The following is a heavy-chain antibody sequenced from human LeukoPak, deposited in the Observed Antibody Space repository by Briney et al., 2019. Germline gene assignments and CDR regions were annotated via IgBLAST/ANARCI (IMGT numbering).Heavy chain of an antibody. V-gene: IGHV3-53*01. CDR3: TTVDRLDY. Sequence: PGGSLRLSCAASGFTVSSNYMSWVRQAPGKGLEWVSVIYSGGSTYYADSVKGRFTISRDNSKNTLYLQMNSLKTEDTAVYYCTTVDRLDYWGQGTLVTVSS. J-gene: IGHJ4*02. CDR2: IYSGGST. D-gene: IGHD1-14*01. CDR1: GFTVSSNY.